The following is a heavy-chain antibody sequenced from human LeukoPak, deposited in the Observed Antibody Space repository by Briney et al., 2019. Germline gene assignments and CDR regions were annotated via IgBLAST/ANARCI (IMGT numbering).Heavy chain of an antibody. D-gene: IGHD3-10*01. J-gene: IGHJ4*02. V-gene: IGHV1-2*02. CDR2: INPNSGGT. CDR1: GYTFTSYG. Sequence: ASVKVSCKASGYTFTSYGLSWVRQAPGQGLEWMGWINPNSGGTNYAQKFQGRVTMTRDTSISTAYMELSRLRSDDTAVYYCASLRITMVRGIAYYFDYWGQGTLVTVSS. CDR3: ASLRITMVRGIAYYFDY.